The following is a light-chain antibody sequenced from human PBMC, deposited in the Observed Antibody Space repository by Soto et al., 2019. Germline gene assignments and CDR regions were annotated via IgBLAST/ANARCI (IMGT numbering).Light chain of an antibody. Sequence: EIVLTQSPGTLSLFPGERATLSCRASQSISSSYLAWYQQKPGQAPRLLIYGASSRATGIPDRFSGAGCATDFTLTISRLEPEDFAVYYCHQYGSAPAWTFGQGTKVEIK. CDR1: QSISSSY. CDR3: HQYGSAPAWT. J-gene: IGKJ1*01. CDR2: GAS. V-gene: IGKV3-20*01.